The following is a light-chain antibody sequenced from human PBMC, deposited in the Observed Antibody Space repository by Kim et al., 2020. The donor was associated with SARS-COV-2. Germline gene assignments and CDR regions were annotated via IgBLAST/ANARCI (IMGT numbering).Light chain of an antibody. CDR3: QQFNDWPRT. J-gene: IGKJ1*01. CDR1: QCVDSK. CDR2: GAS. V-gene: IGKV3-15*01. Sequence: EIVMTQSPATLSVSPGERATLSCRASQCVDSKLAWYQQKPGQAPRLIMYGASRRATGIPARFSGSGSGTEFTLTISSLQSEDFAVYYCQQFNDWPRTFGQGTKVEIK.